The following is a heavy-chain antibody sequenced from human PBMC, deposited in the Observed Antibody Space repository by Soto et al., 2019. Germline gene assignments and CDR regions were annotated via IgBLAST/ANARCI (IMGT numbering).Heavy chain of an antibody. J-gene: IGHJ6*02. V-gene: IGHV4-34*01. CDR1: GGSFSGYY. CDR2: INHSGST. CDR3: ARGRLGRVRGFLPDYYYYYGMDV. D-gene: IGHD3-10*01. Sequence: SSETLSLTCAVYGGSFSGYYWSWIRQPPGKGLEWIGEINHSGSTNYNPSLKSRVTISVDTSKNQFSLKLSSVTAADTAVYYCARGRLGRVRGFLPDYYYYYGMDVWGQGTTVTVSS.